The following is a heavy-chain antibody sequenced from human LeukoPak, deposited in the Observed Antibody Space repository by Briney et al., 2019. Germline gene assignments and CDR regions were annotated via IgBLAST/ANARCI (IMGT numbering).Heavy chain of an antibody. CDR3: ARVRKRSRYYYYYGMDV. V-gene: IGHV3-33*01. CDR1: GFIFSSYG. J-gene: IGHJ6*02. CDR2: HFASNK. Sequence: PGGSLRLSCVTSGFIFSSYGIHWVRQAPGKGLEWVAWHFASNKYYAESVRGRFTMSRDNSKSTLYLQMDSLRVEDTAVYYCARVRKRSRYYYYYGMDVWGQGTTVTVSS.